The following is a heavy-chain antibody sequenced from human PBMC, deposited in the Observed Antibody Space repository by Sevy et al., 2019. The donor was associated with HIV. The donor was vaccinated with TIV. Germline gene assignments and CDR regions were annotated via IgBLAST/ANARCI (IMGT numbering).Heavy chain of an antibody. V-gene: IGHV4-39*02. CDR1: GGTIVSSGHY. D-gene: IGHD5-12*01. CDR3: AREAGGYDYDYGMDV. CDR2: IYYNGHT. J-gene: IGHJ6*02. Sequence: SETLSLTCSVSGGTIVSSGHYWGWIRQTPGKGLEWIGSIYYNGHTYYSPSLKSRLTISIDTSKNQFSLKLSSVTAADTAIYFCAREAGGYDYDYGMDVWGQGTTVTVSS.